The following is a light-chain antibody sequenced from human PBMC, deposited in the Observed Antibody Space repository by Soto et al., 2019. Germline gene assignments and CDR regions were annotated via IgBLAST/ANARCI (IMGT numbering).Light chain of an antibody. CDR1: QNINEW. V-gene: IGKV1-5*01. CDR2: DAS. CDR3: QRYNSYSRT. J-gene: IGKJ1*01. Sequence: DIQMTQSPSTLSASVGDRVTITCRASQNINEWLAWYQQKPGKAPKFLIYDASILESGVPSRFSGSGSGTEFTLTISSLQPDDFATYYCQRYNSYSRTFGQGTKLEIK.